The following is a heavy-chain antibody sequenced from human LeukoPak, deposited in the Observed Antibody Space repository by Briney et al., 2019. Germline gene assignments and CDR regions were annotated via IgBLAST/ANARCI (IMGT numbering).Heavy chain of an antibody. V-gene: IGHV1-18*04. D-gene: IGHD3-10*01. CDR1: GYTFTSYG. Sequence: ASVKVSCKASGYTFTSYGISWVRQAPGQGLEWMGWISAYNGNTNYAQKLQGRVTMTTDTSTSTAYMELRSLRPDDTAVYYCARDTLLWFGEQPDYWGQGTLVTVSS. J-gene: IGHJ4*02. CDR3: ARDTLLWFGEQPDY. CDR2: ISAYNGNT.